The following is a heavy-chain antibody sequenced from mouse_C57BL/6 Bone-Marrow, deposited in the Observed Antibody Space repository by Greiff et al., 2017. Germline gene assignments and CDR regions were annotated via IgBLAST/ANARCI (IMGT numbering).Heavy chain of an antibody. D-gene: IGHD1-1*01. V-gene: IGHV1-50*01. CDR3: ARYRYYYGSSYWYFDV. CDR2: IDPSDSYT. J-gene: IGHJ1*03. Sequence: QVQLKQPGAELVKPGASVKLSCKASGYTFTSYWMQWVKQRPGQGLEWIGEIDPSDSYTNYNQKFKGKATLTVDTSSSTAYMQLSSLTSEDSAVYYCARYRYYYGSSYWYFDVWGTGTTVTVSS. CDR1: GYTFTSYW.